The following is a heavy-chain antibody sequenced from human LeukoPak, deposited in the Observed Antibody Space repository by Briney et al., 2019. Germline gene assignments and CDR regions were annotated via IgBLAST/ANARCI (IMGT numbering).Heavy chain of an antibody. V-gene: IGHV1-8*03. CDR3: ARGMSMVGAAVDY. CDR2: MNPNSGNT. J-gene: IGHJ4*02. D-gene: IGHD1-26*01. Sequence: ASVKVSCKASGYTFTSYDINWVRQATGQGLEWMGWMNPNSGNTGYAQKFQGRVTITRNTSISTAYMELSSLRSEDTAVYYCARGMSMVGAAVDYWGQGILVTVSS. CDR1: GYTFTSYD.